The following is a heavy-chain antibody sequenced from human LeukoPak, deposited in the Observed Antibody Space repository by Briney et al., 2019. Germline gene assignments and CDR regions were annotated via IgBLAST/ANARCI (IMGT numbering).Heavy chain of an antibody. V-gene: IGHV3-23*01. CDR2: INEDGHRT. CDR1: GFTFDNYA. Sequence: GGSLRLSCAASGFTFDNYAMSWVRQAPGKGLEWVSAINEDGHRTYYAGSVTGRFTISRDNSKSTLFLQMDSLRAEDSALYYCAKDGDDVVVPTSMADFWGQGTLVTVSS. J-gene: IGHJ4*02. D-gene: IGHD2-2*01. CDR3: AKDGDDVVVPTSMADF.